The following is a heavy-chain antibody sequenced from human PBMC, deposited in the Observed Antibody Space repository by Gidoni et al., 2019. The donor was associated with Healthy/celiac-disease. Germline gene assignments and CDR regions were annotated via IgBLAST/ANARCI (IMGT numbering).Heavy chain of an antibody. Sequence: QVQMVESGGGLVQPGRSLTLSCAASGFTFSSYGIRWVRQAPGKGLEWVAAISYYGSKRYYADSVKGRFTISRDNSKNTLYLQMNSLRAEDTAVYYCAKDVLGFASDFWSGYYTDGLDCWGQGTVVTVSS. CDR1: GFTFSSYG. CDR3: AKDVLGFASDFWSGYYTDGLDC. D-gene: IGHD3-3*01. CDR2: ISYYGSKR. V-gene: IGHV3-30*18. J-gene: IGHJ4*02.